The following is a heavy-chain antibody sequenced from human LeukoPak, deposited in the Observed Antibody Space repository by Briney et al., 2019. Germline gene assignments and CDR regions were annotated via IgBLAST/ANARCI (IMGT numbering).Heavy chain of an antibody. D-gene: IGHD5-18*01. CDR1: GFTFSYYG. J-gene: IGHJ4*02. CDR3: ARDPGYSYGYYFDY. V-gene: IGHV3-33*01. Sequence: GRSLRLSCAASGFTFSYYGMHWVRQAPGKGLEWVAVIWYDGSNKYYADSVKGRFTISRDNSKNTLYLQMNSLRAEDTAVYYCARDPGYSYGYYFDYWGQGTLVTVSS. CDR2: IWYDGSNK.